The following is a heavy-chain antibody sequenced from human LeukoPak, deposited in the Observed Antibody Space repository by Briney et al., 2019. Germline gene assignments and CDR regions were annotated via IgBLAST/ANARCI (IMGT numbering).Heavy chain of an antibody. Sequence: GGSLRLSFAASGFTFSSYAMSWVRQAPGRGLEWVSAISGSGGSTYYADSVKGRFTISRDNSKNTLYLQMNSLRAEDTAVYYCAKVGVGATNFDYWGQGTLVTVSS. V-gene: IGHV3-23*01. J-gene: IGHJ4*02. CDR1: GFTFSSYA. CDR3: AKVGVGATNFDY. CDR2: ISGSGGST. D-gene: IGHD1-26*01.